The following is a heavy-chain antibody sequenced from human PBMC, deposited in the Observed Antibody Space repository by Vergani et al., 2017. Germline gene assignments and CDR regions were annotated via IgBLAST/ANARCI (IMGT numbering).Heavy chain of an antibody. D-gene: IGHD1-26*01. V-gene: IGHV4-39*01. CDR2: IYYTGST. J-gene: IGHJ4*02. Sequence: QLQLQESGPGLVKPSETLSLTCTVPGGSISSSSYYWGWIRQPPGTGLEWIGSIYYTGSTYYNTSLKSRVTISVDTSRNQFSLKLSSVTAADTALYYCARHWRGGYYLGHFDYWGQGTLVTVSS. CDR3: ARHWRGGYYLGHFDY. CDR1: GGSISSSSYY.